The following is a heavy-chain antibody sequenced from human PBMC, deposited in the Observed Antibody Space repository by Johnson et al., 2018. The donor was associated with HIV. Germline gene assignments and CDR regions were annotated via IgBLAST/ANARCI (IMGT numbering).Heavy chain of an antibody. CDR1: GFTFSSYG. D-gene: IGHD3-10*01. CDR3: AKSTQASIVRESGPYGAFDI. J-gene: IGHJ3*02. Sequence: QMQLVESGGGVVQPGRSLRLSCAASGFTFSSYGMHWVRQVPGKGLEWVAVISYDGSNKYYADSVKGRFTISRDKSNNTLYLQMNSLRAEDTALYYCAKSTQASIVRESGPYGAFDIWGQGTMVTVSS. V-gene: IGHV3-30*18. CDR2: ISYDGSNK.